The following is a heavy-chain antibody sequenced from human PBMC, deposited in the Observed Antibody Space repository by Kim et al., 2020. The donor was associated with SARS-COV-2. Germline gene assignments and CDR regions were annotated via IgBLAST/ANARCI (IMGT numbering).Heavy chain of an antibody. V-gene: IGHV4-30-4*01. J-gene: IGHJ3*02. CDR3: ARARITMIVVVNAFDI. Sequence: SETLSLTCTVSGGSISSGDYYWSWISQPPGKGLEWIGYIYYSGSTYYNPSLKSRVTISVDTSKNQFSLKLSSVTAADTAVYYCARARITMIVVVNAFDIWGQGTMVTVSS. CDR1: GGSISSGDYY. D-gene: IGHD3-22*01. CDR2: IYYSGST.